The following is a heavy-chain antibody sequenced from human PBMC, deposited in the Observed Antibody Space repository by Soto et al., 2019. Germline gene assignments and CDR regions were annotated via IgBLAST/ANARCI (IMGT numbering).Heavy chain of an antibody. D-gene: IGHD3-10*01. CDR2: FRSSGDDGTT. CDR3: AKKVNSGSGSQYFAY. J-gene: IGHJ4*02. CDR1: GFTFSSYS. Sequence: PGGSLRLSCAASGFTFSSYSMSWVRQAPGKGLEWVSGFRSSGDDGTTYYADSVKGRFTISRDNSKNTPFLQMNSLRAEDTAIYYCAKKVNSGSGSQYFAYWGQGTLVTVSS. V-gene: IGHV3-23*01.